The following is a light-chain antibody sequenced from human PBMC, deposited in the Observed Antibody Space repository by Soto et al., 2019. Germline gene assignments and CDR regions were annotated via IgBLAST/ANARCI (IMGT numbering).Light chain of an antibody. V-gene: IGKV1-8*01. CDR2: AAS. Sequence: AIRMTQSPSSFSASTGDRVTITCRASQGISSYLAWYQQKPGKAPKLLIYAASTLQSGVPSRFSGSGSGTDFTLTISCLQSEDFATYYCQQYYSYPWEFGQGTKWIS. CDR1: QGISSY. CDR3: QQYYSYPWE. J-gene: IGKJ1*01.